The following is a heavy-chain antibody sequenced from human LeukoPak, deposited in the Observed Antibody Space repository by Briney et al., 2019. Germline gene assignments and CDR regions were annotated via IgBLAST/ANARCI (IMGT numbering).Heavy chain of an antibody. J-gene: IGHJ4*02. D-gene: IGHD2-15*01. Sequence: GASVKVSCKASGYTFTGYYMHWVRQAPGQGLEWMGRINPNSGGTNYAQKFQGRVTMTRDTSISTAYMELSSLRSEDTAVYYCARGAYGPLPPGGYWGQGTLVTVSS. CDR3: ARGAYGPLPPGGY. V-gene: IGHV1-2*06. CDR1: GYTFTGYY. CDR2: INPNSGGT.